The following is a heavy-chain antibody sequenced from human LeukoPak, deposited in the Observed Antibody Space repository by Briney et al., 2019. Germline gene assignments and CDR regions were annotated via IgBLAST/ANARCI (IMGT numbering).Heavy chain of an antibody. J-gene: IGHJ6*03. V-gene: IGHV3-30*02. CDR1: GFTFSDYD. CDR3: TTDDYDSSGYPFYYYYYYMDV. D-gene: IGHD3-22*01. CDR2: IRYDGSNK. Sequence: GGSLRLSCAASGFTFSDYDMHWVRQAPGKGLEWVVFIRYDGSNKYYADSVKGRFTTSRDNSKNTLYLQMNSLRAEDTAVYYCTTDDYDSSGYPFYYYYYYMDVWGKGTTVTVSS.